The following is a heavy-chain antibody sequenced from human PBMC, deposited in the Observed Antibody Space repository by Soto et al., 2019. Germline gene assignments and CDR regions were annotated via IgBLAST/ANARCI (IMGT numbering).Heavy chain of an antibody. CDR2: IIPILGIA. J-gene: IGHJ4*02. D-gene: IGHD6-13*01. CDR3: ARDRSGTYDY. CDR1: GGTFSSYT. Sequence: QVQLVQSGAEVKKPGSSVKVSCKASGGTFSSYTISWVRQAPGQGLEWMGRIIPILGIANYAQKFQGSVTITADKSTSTAYMELSSLRSEDTAVYYCARDRSGTYDYWGQGTLVTVSS. V-gene: IGHV1-69*08.